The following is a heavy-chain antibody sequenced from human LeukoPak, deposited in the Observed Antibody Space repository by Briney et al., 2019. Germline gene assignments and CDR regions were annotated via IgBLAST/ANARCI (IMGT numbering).Heavy chain of an antibody. J-gene: IGHJ4*02. CDR2: ISGSGGST. CDR1: GFTFSSYG. CDR3: AKANPHDYYDSSGYYNPGIGY. V-gene: IGHV3-23*01. D-gene: IGHD3-22*01. Sequence: GGTLRLSCAASGFTFSSYGMSWVRQAPGKGLEWVSAISGSGGSTYYADSVKGRFTISRDNSKNTLYLQMNSLRAEDTAVYYCAKANPHDYYDSSGYYNPGIGYWGQGTLVTVSS.